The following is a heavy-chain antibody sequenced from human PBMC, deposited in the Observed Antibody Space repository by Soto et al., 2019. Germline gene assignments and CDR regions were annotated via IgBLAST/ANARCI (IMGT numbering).Heavy chain of an antibody. J-gene: IGHJ4*02. D-gene: IGHD3-22*01. CDR1: GYTFTSYA. Sequence: GASVKVSCKASGYTFTSYAMHWVRQAPGQRLEWMGWINAGNGNTKYSQKFQGRVTITRDTSASTAYMELSSLRSEDTAVYYCARDPPPRDYDKTPGDFDYWGQGTLVTVSS. CDR3: ARDPPPRDYDKTPGDFDY. V-gene: IGHV1-3*01. CDR2: INAGNGNT.